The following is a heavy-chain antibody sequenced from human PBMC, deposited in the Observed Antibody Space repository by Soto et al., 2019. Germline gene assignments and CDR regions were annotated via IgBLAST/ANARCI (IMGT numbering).Heavy chain of an antibody. V-gene: IGHV3-74*01. CDR3: ARNWNGVDY. D-gene: IGHD1-1*01. CDR1: GFTFSNHW. J-gene: IGHJ4*02. CDR2: IKTDGTIT. Sequence: EVQLVESGGGLVQPGESQRLSCAASGFTFSNHWMHWVRQAPGERPVWISRIKTDGTITDYADYVKGRFTVSRDNAKNTLFLQMNSLRAEDTAVYYCARNWNGVDYWGQGTLVTVSS.